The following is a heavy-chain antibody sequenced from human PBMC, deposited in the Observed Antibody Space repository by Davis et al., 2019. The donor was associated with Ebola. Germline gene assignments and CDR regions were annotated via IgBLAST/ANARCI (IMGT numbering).Heavy chain of an antibody. CDR3: ARAEDDYGEYPDALDI. J-gene: IGHJ3*02. CDR1: GGTFSSYA. CDR2: IIPILGIA. V-gene: IGHV1-69*04. D-gene: IGHD4-17*01. Sequence: SVKVSCKASGGTFSSYAISWVRQAPGQGLEWMGRIIPILGIANYAQKFQGRVTITADKSTSTAYMELSSLRAEDTAVYYCARAEDDYGEYPDALDIWGQGTVVTVSS.